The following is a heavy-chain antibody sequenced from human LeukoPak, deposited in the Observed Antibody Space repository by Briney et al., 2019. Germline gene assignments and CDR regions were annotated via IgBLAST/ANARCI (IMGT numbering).Heavy chain of an antibody. Sequence: SQTLSLTCALSGDIFSSNSAAWHWIRQSPSRGLEWLGRTYYRSKLYNDYAGSVKSRITINSDTSKNQFSLQLNSVSPEDTAVYYCAGGGGSFDYWGQGTLVTVSS. CDR1: GDIFSSNSAA. J-gene: IGHJ4*02. CDR2: TYYRSKLYN. V-gene: IGHV6-1*01. CDR3: AGGGGSFDY. D-gene: IGHD3-16*01.